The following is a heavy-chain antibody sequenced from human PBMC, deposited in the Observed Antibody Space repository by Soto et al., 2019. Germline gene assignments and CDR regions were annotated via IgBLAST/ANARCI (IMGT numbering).Heavy chain of an antibody. V-gene: IGHV2-5*01. CDR1: GFSLSTSGVG. D-gene: IGHD5-12*01. CDR2: IYWNDDK. CDR3: VHGEVAHGYNYFDY. J-gene: IGHJ4*02. Sequence: QITLKESGPTLVKPTQTLTLTCTFSGFSLSTSGVGVGWIRQPPGKALEGLALIYWNDDKRYSPSLKSRLTITKDTSKNQVVLTMTNMDPVDTATYRCVHGEVAHGYNYFDYWGQGTLVTVSS.